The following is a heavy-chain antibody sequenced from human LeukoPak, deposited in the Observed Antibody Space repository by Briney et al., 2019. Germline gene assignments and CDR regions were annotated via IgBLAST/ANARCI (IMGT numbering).Heavy chain of an antibody. CDR3: ARIDNSPGIAAAGTLDY. CDR2: ISYEGSNK. CDR1: GFTFSSYA. Sequence: GGSLRLSCAAAGFTFSSYAMHWVRQAPGKGLEWVAVISYEGSNKYYADSVKGRFTISRDNSKNTLYLQMNSLRAEDTAVYYCARIDNSPGIAAAGTLDYWGQGTLVTVSS. J-gene: IGHJ4*02. D-gene: IGHD6-13*01. V-gene: IGHV3-30*04.